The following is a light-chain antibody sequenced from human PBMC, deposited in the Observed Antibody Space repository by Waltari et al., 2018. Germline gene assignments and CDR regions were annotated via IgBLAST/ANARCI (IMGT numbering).Light chain of an antibody. CDR1: GSNIGTNF. V-gene: IGLV1-47*01. Sequence: QSALTQPPAASGTPGQRLIISCSGSGSNIGTNFVYWYQQFPGTAPKLLLYRSEQRASGVPDRFSGSKSGSSASLAISGLQSEDESLYYCAAWDDSLSAVVFGGGTQVTVL. CDR3: AAWDDSLSAVV. CDR2: RSE. J-gene: IGLJ7*01.